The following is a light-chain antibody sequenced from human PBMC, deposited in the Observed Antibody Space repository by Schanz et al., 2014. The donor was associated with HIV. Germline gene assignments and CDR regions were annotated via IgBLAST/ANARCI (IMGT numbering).Light chain of an antibody. CDR3: SSYAGSNVA. CDR2: DVS. Sequence: QSALTQPASVSGSPGQSITISCTGTSSDVGGYNYVSWYQQHPGKAPKLMIYDVSKRPSGVPDRFSGSKSGNTASLTVSGLQAEDEADYYCSSYAGSNVAFGRGTKLTVL. CDR1: SSDVGGYNY. J-gene: IGLJ2*01. V-gene: IGLV2-8*01.